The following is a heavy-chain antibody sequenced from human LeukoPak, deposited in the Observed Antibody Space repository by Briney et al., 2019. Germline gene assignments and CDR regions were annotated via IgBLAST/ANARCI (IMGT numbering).Heavy chain of an antibody. D-gene: IGHD2-21*02. CDR3: ARENLAYCGGDCLENWFDP. Sequence: SETLSLTCTVSGGSVSSGSYYWSWIRQPPGKGLEWIGYIYYSGSTNYNPSLESRVTISVDTSKNQFSLKLSSVTAADTAVYYCARENLAYCGGDCLENWFDPWGQGTLVTVSS. J-gene: IGHJ5*02. CDR1: GGSVSSGSYY. V-gene: IGHV4-61*01. CDR2: IYYSGST.